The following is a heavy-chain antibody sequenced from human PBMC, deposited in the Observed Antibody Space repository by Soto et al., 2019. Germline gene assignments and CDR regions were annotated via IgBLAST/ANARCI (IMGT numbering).Heavy chain of an antibody. CDR2: IYYSGST. V-gene: IGHV4-30-4*01. CDR3: ARDVQETMIVVESPRFDP. CDR1: CGSISSGDYY. Sequence: KTSETLSLTCTVSCGSISSGDYYWSWIRQPPGKGLEWIGYIYYSGSTYYNPSLKSRVTISVDTSKNQFSLKLSSVTAADTAVYYCARDVQETMIVVESPRFDPWGQGTLVTVSS. D-gene: IGHD3-22*01. J-gene: IGHJ5*02.